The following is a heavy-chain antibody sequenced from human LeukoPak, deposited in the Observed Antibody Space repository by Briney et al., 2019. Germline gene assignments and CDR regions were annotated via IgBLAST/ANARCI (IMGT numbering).Heavy chain of an antibody. D-gene: IGHD6-19*01. CDR1: GYSFTNFD. J-gene: IGHJ6*03. CDR3: ARGPQWRGDYYYMDV. CDR2: MNPNSGNK. V-gene: IGHV1-8*01. Sequence: ASVKVSCKASGYSFTNFDINWVRQATGQGLEWMGWMNPNSGNKGYAQKFQGRVTMTMNTPITTAYMELSSLRSEDTAVYYCARGPQWRGDYYYMDVWGRGTTVTVSS.